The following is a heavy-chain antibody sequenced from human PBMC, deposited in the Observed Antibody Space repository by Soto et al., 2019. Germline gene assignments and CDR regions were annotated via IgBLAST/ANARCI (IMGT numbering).Heavy chain of an antibody. CDR3: AHLPPFADYYFDY. CDR1: GFSLNTRGVG. Sequence: QITLKESGPTLVKPTQTLTLTCSFSGFSLNTRGVGVGWVRQPPGKALEWLTLIYWNEDTRYSPSLKSRLTVTKDTSKNQVALTMTNTDTVDTATYYCAHLPPFADYYFDYWGQGTLVTVSS. V-gene: IGHV2-5*01. J-gene: IGHJ4*02. D-gene: IGHD2-21*02. CDR2: IYWNEDT.